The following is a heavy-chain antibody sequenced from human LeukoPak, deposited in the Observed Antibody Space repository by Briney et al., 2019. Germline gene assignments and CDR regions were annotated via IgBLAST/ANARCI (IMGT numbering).Heavy chain of an antibody. J-gene: IGHJ4*02. CDR3: AKTSEPLTTVTRYFDY. CDR2: IKQDGSEK. D-gene: IGHD4-17*01. V-gene: IGHV3-7*03. Sequence: GGSLRLSCAASGFAFGNYWMSWVRQAPGKGLEWVANIKQDGSEKYYVDSVKGRFTISRDNAKNSLSLQMNSLRAEDTAVYYCAKTSEPLTTVTRYFDYWGQGTLVTVSS. CDR1: GFAFGNYW.